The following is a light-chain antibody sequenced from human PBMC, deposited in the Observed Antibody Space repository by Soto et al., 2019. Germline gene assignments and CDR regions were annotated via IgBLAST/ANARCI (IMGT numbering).Light chain of an antibody. V-gene: IGLV2-14*01. J-gene: IGLJ2*01. CDR2: DVS. Sequence: QSALTQPASVSGSPGQSSTISCTGTSSDVGGYNYVSWYQQHPGKAPKLMIYDVSNRPSGVSNRFSGSKSGNTASLTISGLQAEDEADYHCSSYTSSSTLVFGGGTKLTVL. CDR3: SSYTSSSTLV. CDR1: SSDVGGYNY.